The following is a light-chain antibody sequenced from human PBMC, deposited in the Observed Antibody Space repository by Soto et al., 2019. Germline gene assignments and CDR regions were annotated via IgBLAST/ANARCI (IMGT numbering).Light chain of an antibody. CDR1: SSDVGVYNY. CDR2: EVS. CDR3: SSYRRSSTLV. Sequence: QSALTEPASVSGCPGRSITISFTVTSSDVGVYNYVSWYQQHPGKAPKLMIYEVSNRPSGVSNRFSGSKSDNTASLTISGLQAEDEADYYCSSYRRSSTLVFGSAIKVTLL. J-gene: IGLJ1*01. V-gene: IGLV2-14*01.